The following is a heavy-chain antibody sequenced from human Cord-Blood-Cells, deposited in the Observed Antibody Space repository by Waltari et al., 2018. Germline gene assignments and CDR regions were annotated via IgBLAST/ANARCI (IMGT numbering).Heavy chain of an antibody. J-gene: IGHJ4*02. V-gene: IGHV1-18*01. CDR2: ISAYNGNT. D-gene: IGHD3-22*01. CDR3: ARRRADYYDSSGYYYFDY. Sequence: QVQLVQSGAEVKKPGASVKVSCKASGYTFTSYGISWVRQAPGKGLEWMGWISAYNGNTNYAQKLQGRVTMTTDTSTSTAYMELRSLRSDDTAVYYCARRRADYYDSSGYYYFDYWGQGTLVTVSS. CDR1: GYTFTSYG.